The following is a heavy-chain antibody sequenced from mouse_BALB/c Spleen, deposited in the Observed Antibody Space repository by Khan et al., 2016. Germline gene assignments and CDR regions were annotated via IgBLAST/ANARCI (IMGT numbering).Heavy chain of an antibody. CDR1: GFNIKDTY. Sequence: VQLQQSGAELVKPGASVKLSCTVSGFNIKDTYIHWVKQRPEQGLEWIGRIDPADDNTRYDPQFPGKATITADTSSNTAYLQLSSLTSEDTAVYYCARGVYDYGFAYWGQGTLVTVSA. CDR3: ARGVYDYGFAY. D-gene: IGHD2-4*01. J-gene: IGHJ3*01. CDR2: IDPADDNT. V-gene: IGHV14-3*02.